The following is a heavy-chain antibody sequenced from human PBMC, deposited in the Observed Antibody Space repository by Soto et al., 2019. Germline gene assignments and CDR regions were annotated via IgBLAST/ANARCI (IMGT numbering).Heavy chain of an antibody. D-gene: IGHD1-1*01. V-gene: IGHV2-5*02. Sequence: QITLKESGPTLVKPTQTLTLTCTFSGFSLTTTGVGVGWIRQPPGKALEWLALIYWDGDQQYSPSLKSRLTIPQGTTDNQVVLTVTHWDPVDTATSYCAHSAGAILDDDGERWRPGTLVTVSS. CDR2: IYWDGDQ. CDR1: GFSLTTTGVG. CDR3: AHSAGAILDDDGER. J-gene: IGHJ4*02.